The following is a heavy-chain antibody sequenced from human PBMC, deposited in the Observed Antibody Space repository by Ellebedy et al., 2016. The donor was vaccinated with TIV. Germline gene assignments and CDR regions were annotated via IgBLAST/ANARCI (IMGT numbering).Heavy chain of an antibody. Sequence: AASVKVSCKASGYTFTRYGISWVRQAPGQGLEWMGWINARNGNTNYAQKLRGRVTMTTDPSTNTAYMELRSLISDDTAVYYCAREWGDERYFDYWGQGTLVTVSS. CDR1: GYTFTRYG. D-gene: IGHD3-16*01. CDR2: INARNGNT. V-gene: IGHV1-18*04. J-gene: IGHJ4*02. CDR3: AREWGDERYFDY.